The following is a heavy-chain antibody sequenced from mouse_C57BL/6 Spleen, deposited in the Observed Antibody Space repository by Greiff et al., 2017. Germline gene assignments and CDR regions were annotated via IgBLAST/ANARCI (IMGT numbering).Heavy chain of an antibody. Sequence: QVQLQQPGAELVRPGSSVKLSCKASGYTFTSYWMDWVKQRPGQGLEWIGNIYPSDSETHYNQKFKDKATLTVDKSSSTAYMQLSSLTSEDSAVYYLARDYGSGYRFDYWGQGTTLTVSS. V-gene: IGHV1-61*01. CDR2: IYPSDSET. CDR1: GYTFTSYW. J-gene: IGHJ2*01. D-gene: IGHD1-1*01. CDR3: ARDYGSGYRFDY.